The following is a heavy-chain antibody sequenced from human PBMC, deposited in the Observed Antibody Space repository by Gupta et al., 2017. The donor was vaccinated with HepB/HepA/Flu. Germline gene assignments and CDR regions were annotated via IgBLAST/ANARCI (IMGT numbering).Heavy chain of an antibody. CDR2: ISYDGSNK. V-gene: IGHV3-30-3*01. J-gene: IGHJ5*02. Sequence: QVQLVESGGGVVQPGRSLRLSCAAPGFTFSSYAMPWVRQAPGKGLEWVAVISYDGSNKYYADSVKGRFTISRDNSKNTLYLQMNSLRAEDTAVYYCARVTNWNYFEWFDPWGQGTLVTVSS. D-gene: IGHD1-7*01. CDR3: ARVTNWNYFEWFDP. CDR1: GFTFSSYA.